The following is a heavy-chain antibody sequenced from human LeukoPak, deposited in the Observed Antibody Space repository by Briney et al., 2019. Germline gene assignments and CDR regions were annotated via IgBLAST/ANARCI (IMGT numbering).Heavy chain of an antibody. CDR2: VYSSGST. D-gene: IGHD5-24*01. Sequence: SSETLSLTCTVSGGSISPYYWGWIRLAPGKGLEWIGSVYSSGSTDYNPSLKSRVTISVDTSKNQFSLTLSSVTAADTAVYYCARVRDGLNYGPFDYWGQGTLVTVSS. V-gene: IGHV4-59*01. CDR3: ARVRDGLNYGPFDY. CDR1: GGSISPYY. J-gene: IGHJ4*02.